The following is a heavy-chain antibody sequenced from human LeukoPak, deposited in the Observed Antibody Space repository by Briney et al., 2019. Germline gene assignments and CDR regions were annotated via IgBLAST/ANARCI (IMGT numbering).Heavy chain of an antibody. CDR3: ARGTSAPAAIKPDY. Sequence: GGSLRLSCAVSGFTFSSYAMHWVRQAPGKGLEWVAVISYDGSNKCYADSVKGRFTISRDNSKNTLYLQMNSLRAEDTAVYYCARGTSAPAAIKPDYWGQGTLVTVSS. CDR2: ISYDGSNK. V-gene: IGHV3-30*04. CDR1: GFTFSSYA. D-gene: IGHD2-2*01. J-gene: IGHJ4*02.